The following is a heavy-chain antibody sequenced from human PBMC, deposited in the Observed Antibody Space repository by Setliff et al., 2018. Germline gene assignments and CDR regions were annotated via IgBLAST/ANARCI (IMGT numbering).Heavy chain of an antibody. J-gene: IGHJ3*02. CDR2: IYPGDSDT. Sequence: GESLKISCKGSGYRFSSHWIGWVRQIPGKGLEWMGIIYPGDSDTRYSPSFQGQVTISADKSISTAYLQWISLKASDTAMYYCARLQGRIGRDAFDIWGQGTMVTVSS. V-gene: IGHV5-51*01. CDR1: GYRFSSHW. D-gene: IGHD1-26*01. CDR3: ARLQGRIGRDAFDI.